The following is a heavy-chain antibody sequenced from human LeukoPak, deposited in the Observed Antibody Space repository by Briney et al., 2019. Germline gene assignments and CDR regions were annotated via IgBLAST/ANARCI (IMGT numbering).Heavy chain of an antibody. CDR2: IYYSGST. CDR1: GGSISSYY. Sequence: SETLSLTCAVSGGSISSYYWSWIRQPPGKGLEWIGYIYYSGSTNYNPSLKSRVTISVDTSKNQFSLKLSSVTAADTAVYYCAGGDSSSWYFPRYFDYWGQGTLVTVSS. J-gene: IGHJ4*02. CDR3: AGGDSSSWYFPRYFDY. D-gene: IGHD6-13*01. V-gene: IGHV4-59*01.